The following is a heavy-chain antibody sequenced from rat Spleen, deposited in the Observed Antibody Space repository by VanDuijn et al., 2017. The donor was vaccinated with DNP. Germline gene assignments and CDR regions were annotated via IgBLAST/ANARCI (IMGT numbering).Heavy chain of an antibody. Sequence: EVQLVESGGDLVQPGRSLKLSCAASGFSFSDYNMAWVRQAPKKGLEWVAAISPSGSRTYYLDSVKGRFTISRDNAKSTLYLQMNSLRSEDTATYYCTRDNYSSYMPYYYAMDAWGQGTSVTVSS. D-gene: IGHD1-2*01. CDR1: GFSFSDYN. J-gene: IGHJ4*01. V-gene: IGHV5-7*01. CDR2: ISPSGSRT. CDR3: TRDNYSSYMPYYYAMDA.